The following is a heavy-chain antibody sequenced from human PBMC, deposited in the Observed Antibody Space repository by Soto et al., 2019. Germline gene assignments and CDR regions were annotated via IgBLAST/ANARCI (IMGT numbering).Heavy chain of an antibody. CDR1: GFTLTNAW. J-gene: IGHJ6*02. Sequence: EVQLVESGGGLVRPGGSLRLSCVASGFTLTNAWLTWVRQAPGKGLEWVGDIKSRTDGGTTDYAAPVKGRFTFSRDDSRNPLYLQMDSLDAGDTGVYFCTTGPSYNSAWRVRDFCGQGTTVIVSS. D-gene: IGHD6-19*01. V-gene: IGHV3-15*07. CDR3: TTGPSYNSAWRVRDF. CDR2: IKSRTDGGTT.